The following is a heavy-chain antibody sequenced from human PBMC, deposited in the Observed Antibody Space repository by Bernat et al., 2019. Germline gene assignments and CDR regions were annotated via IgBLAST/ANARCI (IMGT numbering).Heavy chain of an antibody. CDR2: IYYSGST. J-gene: IGHJ4*02. Sequence: QVQLQESGPGLVKPSVTLSLTCTVSGGSISSYYWSWIRQPPGKGLEWIGYIYYSGSTNYNPSLKSRVTISVDTSKNQFSLKLSSVTAADTAVYYCASLYDILTGNDYWGQGTLVTVSS. CDR3: ASLYDILTGNDY. D-gene: IGHD3-9*01. V-gene: IGHV4-59*08. CDR1: GGSISSYY.